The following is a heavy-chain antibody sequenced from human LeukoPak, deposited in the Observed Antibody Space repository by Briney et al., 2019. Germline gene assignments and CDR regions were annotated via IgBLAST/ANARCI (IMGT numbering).Heavy chain of an antibody. CDR3: ARQGRQWLVTGNENYFDY. CDR1: GYSFTSYW. CDR2: IYPGDSAT. J-gene: IGHJ4*02. V-gene: IGHV5-51*01. D-gene: IGHD6-19*01. Sequence: GESLKISCKGSGYSFTSYWIGWVRQMPGKGLEWMEIIYPGDSATRYSPSFQGQVTISADKSISTAYLQWSSLKASDTAMYYCARQGRQWLVTGNENYFDYWGQGTLVTVSS.